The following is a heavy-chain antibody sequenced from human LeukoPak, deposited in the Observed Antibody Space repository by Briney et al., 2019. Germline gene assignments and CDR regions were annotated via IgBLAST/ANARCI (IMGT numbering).Heavy chain of an antibody. V-gene: IGHV4-34*01. CDR2: IYYSGST. D-gene: IGHD1-1*01. CDR3: ARHAVEAASRWFDP. Sequence: SETLSLTCAVYGGSFSGYYWGWIRQPPGKGLEWIGSIYYSGSTYYNPSLKSRVTMSVDTSKKQFSLKLSSVTAADTAVYYCARHAVEAASRWFDPWGQGTLVTVSS. CDR1: GGSFSGYY. J-gene: IGHJ5*02.